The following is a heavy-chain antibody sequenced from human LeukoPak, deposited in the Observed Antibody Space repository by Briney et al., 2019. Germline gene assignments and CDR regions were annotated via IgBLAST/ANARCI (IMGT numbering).Heavy chain of an antibody. CDR1: GASMTNYY. CDR3: ARYSYGGFYFDY. CDR2: FYTSGDT. Sequence: SETLSLTCTVSGASMTNYYWSWIRQPAGKGLEWIGRFYTSGDTNYNPSLKSRVTMSVDTSKNQFSLKLSSVTAADTAVYYCARYSYGGFYFDYWGQGTLVTVSS. J-gene: IGHJ4*02. V-gene: IGHV4-4*07. D-gene: IGHD3-16*01.